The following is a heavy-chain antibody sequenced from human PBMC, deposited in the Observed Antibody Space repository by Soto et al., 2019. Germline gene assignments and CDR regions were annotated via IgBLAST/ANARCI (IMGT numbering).Heavy chain of an antibody. CDR1: GFTFSSYA. V-gene: IGHV3-23*01. J-gene: IGHJ4*02. Sequence: PGGSLRLSCAASGFTFSSYAMSWVRQAPGKGLEWVSAISGSGGSTYYTDSVKGRFTISRDNSKNTLYLQMNSLRAEDTAVYYCAKDRKWERKIFDFWGQGTLVTVSS. CDR3: AKDRKWERKIFDF. CDR2: ISGSGGST. D-gene: IGHD1-26*01.